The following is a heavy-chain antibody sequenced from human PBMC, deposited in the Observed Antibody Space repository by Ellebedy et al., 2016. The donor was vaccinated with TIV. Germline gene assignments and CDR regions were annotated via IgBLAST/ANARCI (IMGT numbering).Heavy chain of an antibody. J-gene: IGHJ4*02. Sequence: AASVKVSCKASGCTFSSYAIRWVRQAPGQGLEWMGGINPMFGTANYAQKFQGRVTITADESRSTTYMQLSSLRTEDTAVSYCARSTGRRDIRLANDYWGQGTLVTVSS. V-gene: IGHV1-69*13. CDR2: INPMFGTA. D-gene: IGHD1-14*01. CDR1: GCTFSSYA. CDR3: ARSTGRRDIRLANDY.